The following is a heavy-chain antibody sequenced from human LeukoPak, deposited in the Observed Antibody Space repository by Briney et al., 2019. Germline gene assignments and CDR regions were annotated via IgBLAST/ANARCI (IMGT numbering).Heavy chain of an antibody. J-gene: IGHJ4*02. CDR2: IRSSSII. D-gene: IGHD6-19*01. V-gene: IGHV3-48*01. CDR1: GFAFSTYS. CDR3: ARVLSGWWSFDY. Sequence: GGSLRLSCAASGFAFSTYSMNWVRQAPGKGLEWVSYIRSSSIIYYADSVKGRFTISRDNAKNSLYLQMNSLRAEDTAVYYCARVLSGWWSFDYWGQGTPVTASS.